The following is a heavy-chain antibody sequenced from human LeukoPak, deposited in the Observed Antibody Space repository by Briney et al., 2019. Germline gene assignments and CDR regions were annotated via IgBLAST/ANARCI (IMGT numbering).Heavy chain of an antibody. CDR2: INPNSGGT. V-gene: IGHV1-2*06. CDR1: GYTFTGYY. D-gene: IGHD3-22*01. CDR3: ARGRYDSSGYYHYTFDY. J-gene: IGHJ4*02. Sequence: ASVKVSCKASGYTFTGYYMHLVRQAPGQGLEWMGRINPNSGGTNYAQKFQGRVTMTRDTSISTAYMELSRLRSDDTAVYYCARGRYDSSGYYHYTFDYWGQGTLVTVSS.